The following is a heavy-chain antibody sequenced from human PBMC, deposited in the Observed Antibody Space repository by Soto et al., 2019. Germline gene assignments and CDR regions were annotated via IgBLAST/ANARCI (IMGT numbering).Heavy chain of an antibody. D-gene: IGHD2-8*01. V-gene: IGHV4-4*02. CDR1: GGSISSSNW. CDR3: AKILADCTNGVCPSVGAFDI. CDR2: IYHSGST. J-gene: IGHJ3*02. Sequence: QVQLQESGPGLVKPSGTLPLTCAVSGGSISSSNWWSWVRQPPGKGLEWIAEIYHSGSTNYNPSLKSRVTISVDKSKNQFSLKLSSVTAADTAVYYCAKILADCTNGVCPSVGAFDIWGQGTMVTVSS.